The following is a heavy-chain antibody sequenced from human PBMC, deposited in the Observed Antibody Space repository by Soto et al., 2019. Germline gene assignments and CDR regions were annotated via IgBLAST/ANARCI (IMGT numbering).Heavy chain of an antibody. J-gene: IGHJ4*02. CDR3: ASPREGQWLVFDH. V-gene: IGHV3-30*09. CDR2: ISKDGSDT. D-gene: IGHD6-19*01. Sequence: GGSLRLSCVVSGFIFSDFGMHWVRQSPGEGLAWVASISKDGSDTYYAESVKGRFAISRDDSKSAVFLQMHTLKVEDTAAYFCASPREGQWLVFDHWGQRTLVTVSS. CDR1: GFIFSDFG.